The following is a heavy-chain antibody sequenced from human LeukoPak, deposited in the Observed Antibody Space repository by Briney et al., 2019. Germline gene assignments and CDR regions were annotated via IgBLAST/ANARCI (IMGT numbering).Heavy chain of an antibody. D-gene: IGHD3-10*01. CDR1: RITFRNAW. Sequence: GSLRLSCAVSRITFRNAWMSWVRQAPGKGLEWIGYIYATGNTNYNPSLKSRVTISVDTSKNQFSLNLRSVTAADTAVYYCARHGSVRSPLGPWGQGTLVTVSS. CDR2: IYATGNT. CDR3: ARHGSVRSPLGP. J-gene: IGHJ5*02. V-gene: IGHV4-4*09.